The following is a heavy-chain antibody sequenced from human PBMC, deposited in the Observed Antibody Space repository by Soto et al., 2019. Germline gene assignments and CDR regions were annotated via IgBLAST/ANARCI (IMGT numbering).Heavy chain of an antibody. J-gene: IGHJ4*02. Sequence: PSETLSLTCTVSGGSISSSSYYWGWIRQPPGKGLEWIGSIYYSGSTYYNPSLKSRVTISVDTSKNQFSLKLSPVTAVDTAVYYCARLPSYYYDSSGPYYFDYWGQGTLVTVSS. CDR3: ARLPSYYYDSSGPYYFDY. CDR2: IYYSGST. CDR1: GGSISSSSYY. D-gene: IGHD3-22*01. V-gene: IGHV4-39*01.